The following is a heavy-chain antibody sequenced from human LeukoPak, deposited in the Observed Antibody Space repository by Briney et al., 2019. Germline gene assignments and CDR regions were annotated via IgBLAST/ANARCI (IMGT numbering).Heavy chain of an antibody. V-gene: IGHV1-2*02. CDR1: GYTFTGYY. D-gene: IGHD3-22*01. CDR2: INPNSGGT. Sequence: GASVKVSCKASGYTFTGYYMHWVRQAPGQGLEWMGWINPNSGGTNYAQKFQGRVTMIRDTSISTAYMELSRLRSDDTAVYYCAQSPYSSGYYYEDAFDIWGQGTMVTVSS. J-gene: IGHJ3*02. CDR3: AQSPYSSGYYYEDAFDI.